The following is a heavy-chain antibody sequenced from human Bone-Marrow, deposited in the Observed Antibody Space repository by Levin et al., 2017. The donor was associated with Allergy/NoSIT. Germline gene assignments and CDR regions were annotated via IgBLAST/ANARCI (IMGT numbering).Heavy chain of an antibody. CDR2: IGSSGYPI. Sequence: SCAASGFIFSDHYMSWIRQAPGKWLEWVSYIGSSGYPIYYADSVKGRFTISRDNPNKSLYLQMNSLRVEDTAVYYCARASLRYSTGWYYFDYWGEGTLVTVSS. CDR3: ARASLRYSTGWYYFDY. D-gene: IGHD6-19*01. J-gene: IGHJ4*02. V-gene: IGHV3-11*01. CDR1: GFIFSDHY.